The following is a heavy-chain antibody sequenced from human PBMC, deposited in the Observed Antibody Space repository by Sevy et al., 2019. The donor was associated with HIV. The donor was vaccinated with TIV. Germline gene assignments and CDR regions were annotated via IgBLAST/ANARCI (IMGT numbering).Heavy chain of an antibody. CDR3: AKNPGVGSYYYMDV. J-gene: IGHJ6*03. V-gene: IGHV3-23*01. CDR1: GFTFSKYS. CDR2: ISGSGGST. Sequence: GGSLRLSCAASGFTFSKYSMSWVRQAPGKGLEWVSSISGSGGSTYYADSLKGQFTISRDNSKNTLYLQVNSLRVEDTAVYYCAKNPGVGSYYYMDVWGKGTTVTVSS. D-gene: IGHD1-26*01.